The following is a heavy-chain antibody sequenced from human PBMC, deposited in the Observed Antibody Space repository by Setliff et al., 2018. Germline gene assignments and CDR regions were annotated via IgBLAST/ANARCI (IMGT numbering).Heavy chain of an antibody. J-gene: IGHJ5*02. CDR3: ARGPHIVVVPAAPKGMDWFDP. Sequence: SETLSLTCTVSGGSISSSSYYWGWIRQHPGKGLEWIGYIYYSGSTYYNPSLKSRVTISVDTSKNQFSLKLSSVTAADTAVYYCARGPHIVVVPAAPKGMDWFDPWGQGTLVTVSS. CDR1: GGSISSSSYY. D-gene: IGHD2-2*01. V-gene: IGHV4-31*03. CDR2: IYYSGST.